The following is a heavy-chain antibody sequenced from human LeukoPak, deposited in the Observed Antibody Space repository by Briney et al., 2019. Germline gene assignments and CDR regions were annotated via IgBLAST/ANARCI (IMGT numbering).Heavy chain of an antibody. CDR2: ISSSGSTI. V-gene: IGHV3-11*01. Sequence: GGSLRLSCAASGFTFSDYYMSWIRQAQGKGLEWVSYISSSGSTIYYADSVKGRFTISRDNAKNSLYLQMNSLRAEDTALYYCAKFSPHGGNPYWGQGTLVTVSS. CDR3: AKFSPHGGNPY. CDR1: GFTFSDYY. D-gene: IGHD4-23*01. J-gene: IGHJ4*02.